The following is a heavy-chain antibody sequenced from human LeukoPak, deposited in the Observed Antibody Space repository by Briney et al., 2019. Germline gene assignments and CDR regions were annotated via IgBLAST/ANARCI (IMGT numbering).Heavy chain of an antibody. D-gene: IGHD3-10*01. Sequence: GGSLRLSCVASGVTFSSYLMHWVRQAPGKGLEWVSGITSDGSTYYADSVRGRFIISRDNSKNTLYLQMNSLRAEDTAVYYCAKGMAAYGSGSLFDYWGQGTLVTVSS. CDR3: AKGMAAYGSGSLFDY. V-gene: IGHV3-66*02. CDR1: GVTFSSYL. CDR2: ITSDGST. J-gene: IGHJ4*02.